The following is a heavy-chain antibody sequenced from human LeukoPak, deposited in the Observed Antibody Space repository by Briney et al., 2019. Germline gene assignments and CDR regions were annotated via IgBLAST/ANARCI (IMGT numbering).Heavy chain of an antibody. V-gene: IGHV3-11*01. J-gene: IGHJ6*02. CDR2: ISSSGSTI. CDR3: AKRGLSYDTLGDGMDV. Sequence: PGGSLRLSCAASGFTFSDYYMSWIRQAPGKGLEWVSYISSSGSTIYYADSVKGRFTISRDNSKNTLYLQMNSLRAEDTAVYYCAKRGLSYDTLGDGMDVWGQGTTGTVSS. CDR1: GFTFSDYY. D-gene: IGHD3-22*01.